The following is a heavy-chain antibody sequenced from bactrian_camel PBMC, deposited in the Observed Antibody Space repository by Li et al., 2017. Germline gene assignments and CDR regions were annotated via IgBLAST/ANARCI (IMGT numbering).Heavy chain of an antibody. D-gene: IGHD2*01. J-gene: IGHJ4*01. Sequence: HVQLVESGGGLVQPGGSLRLSCVASGFTVSSFWMSWVRQAPGKGLEWVSGINSDGGSTYYADSVKGRFTISKDNAKNTLYRQMNSLKPEDTAVYYCVSLVGRPLVHKGTQVTVS. CDR1: GFTVSSFW. CDR2: INSDGGST. V-gene: IGHV3S1*01.